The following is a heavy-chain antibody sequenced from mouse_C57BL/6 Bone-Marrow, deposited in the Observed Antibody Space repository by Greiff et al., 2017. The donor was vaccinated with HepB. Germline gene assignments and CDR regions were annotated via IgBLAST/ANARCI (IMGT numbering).Heavy chain of an antibody. Sequence: EVKLMESGEGLVKPGGSLKLSCAASGFTFSSYAMSWVRQTPEKRLEWVAYISSGGDYIYYADTVKGRFTISRDNARNTLYLQMSSLKSEDTAMYYCTRDNYGSSLYWYFDVWGTGTTVTVSS. CDR3: TRDNYGSSLYWYFDV. D-gene: IGHD1-1*01. V-gene: IGHV5-9-1*02. CDR1: GFTFSSYA. CDR2: ISSGGDYI. J-gene: IGHJ1*03.